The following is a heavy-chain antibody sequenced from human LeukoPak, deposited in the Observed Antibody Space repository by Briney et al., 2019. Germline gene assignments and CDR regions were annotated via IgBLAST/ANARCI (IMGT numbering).Heavy chain of an antibody. V-gene: IGHV4-59*02. CDR1: VGSVSSYY. CDR2: NYYRRST. CDR3: ARVSRGPFDP. D-gene: IGHD3-10*01. J-gene: IGHJ5*02. Sequence: SETLFLTCTVSVGSVSSYYWSWIRQPPAKGLEWIGYNYYRRSTNYNLSLKSRVTLSVDTPKNQYALKLSSVTAADTAVFYCARVSRGPFDPWGQGTLVTVSS.